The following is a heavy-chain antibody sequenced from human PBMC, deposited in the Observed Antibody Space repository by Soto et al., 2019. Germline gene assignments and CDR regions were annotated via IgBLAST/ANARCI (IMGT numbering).Heavy chain of an antibody. CDR3: ARRKERSGPHYFDY. Sequence: ASVKVSCKASGCTFTTYDISWVRQATGQGLEWMGWMNPYSGNTGYAQKFQGRVTVTRNTSISTVYMELSGLRPDDTAVYYCARRKERSGPHYFDYWGQGSQVTGS. D-gene: IGHD6-25*01. J-gene: IGHJ4*02. CDR1: GCTFTTYD. V-gene: IGHV1-8*01. CDR2: MNPYSGNT.